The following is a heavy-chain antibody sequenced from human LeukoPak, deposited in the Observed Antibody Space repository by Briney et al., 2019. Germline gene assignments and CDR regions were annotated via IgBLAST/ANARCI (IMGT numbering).Heavy chain of an antibody. D-gene: IGHD3-9*01. CDR3: AHRRLTVLRYFDWLLGAAPFDP. J-gene: IGHJ5*02. Sequence: SGPTLVNPTQTLTLTCTFSGFSLRTSGVGVGWIRQPPGKALEWLALISWNDDKRYSPSLKSRLTIPKDTSKNQVVLTMTNMDPADTATYYCAHRRLTVLRYFDWLLGAAPFDPWGQGTLVTVSS. CDR2: ISWNDDK. CDR1: GFSLRTSGVG. V-gene: IGHV2-5*01.